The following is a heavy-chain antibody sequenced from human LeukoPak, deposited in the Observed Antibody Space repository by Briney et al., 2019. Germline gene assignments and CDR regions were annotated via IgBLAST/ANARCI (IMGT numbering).Heavy chain of an antibody. CDR1: GFIFDDYG. V-gene: IGHV3-20*01. Sequence: GGSLRLSCAASGFIFDDYGMSWVRQVPGKGLEWVSGINWNGRSIVYADSVKGRFTISRDNAKKSLYLQMNNLRAEDTAFYHCARDGRHYYGSGSYYLDWFDPWGQGTLVTVSS. J-gene: IGHJ5*02. CDR3: ARDGRHYYGSGSYYLDWFDP. CDR2: INWNGRSI. D-gene: IGHD3-10*01.